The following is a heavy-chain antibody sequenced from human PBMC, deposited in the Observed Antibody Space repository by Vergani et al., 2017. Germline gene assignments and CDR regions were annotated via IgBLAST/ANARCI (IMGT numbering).Heavy chain of an antibody. Sequence: QLQLQESGPGLVKPSETLSLTCTVSGGSISSSSYYWGWIRQPPGKGLEWIGSIYYSGSTYYNPSLKSRVTISVDTSKNQFSLKLSSVTAADTAMYYCAREQAAAEKGDYYYYYYMDVWGKGTTVTVSS. D-gene: IGHD6-13*01. V-gene: IGHV4-39*02. J-gene: IGHJ6*03. CDR2: IYYSGST. CDR1: GGSISSSSYY. CDR3: AREQAAAEKGDYYYYYYMDV.